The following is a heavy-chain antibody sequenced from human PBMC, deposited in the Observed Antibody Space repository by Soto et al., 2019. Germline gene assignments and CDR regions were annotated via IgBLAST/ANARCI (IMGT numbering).Heavy chain of an antibody. Sequence: QVQLVESGGGVAQPGRSLRLSCVVSGFSLTDSVLHWVRQAPDKGLEWVALISHDATNKQYGDSVKGRFTISRDTSENTVYLEMSSLRAEDTSVYYCAREGFSSGRAGGFDYWGQGTMVTDSS. CDR3: AREGFSSGRAGGFDY. CDR1: GFSLTDSV. J-gene: IGHJ4*02. D-gene: IGHD6-19*01. CDR2: ISHDATNK. V-gene: IGHV3-30*04.